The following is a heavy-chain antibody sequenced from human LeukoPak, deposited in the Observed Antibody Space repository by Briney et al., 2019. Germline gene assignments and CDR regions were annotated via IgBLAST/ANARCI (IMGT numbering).Heavy chain of an antibody. CDR2: IGGSGTRT. D-gene: IGHD3-10*01. CDR3: AINGGYYR. CDR1: GFTFTTYG. V-gene: IGHV3-21*01. J-gene: IGHJ4*02. Sequence: PGGSLRLSCSASGFTFTTYGMNWVRQPPGRGLEWVSGIGGSGTRTYYADSVKGRFTISRDNAKNSLYLQMNSLRAEDTAVYYCAINGGYYRWGQGTLVTVSS.